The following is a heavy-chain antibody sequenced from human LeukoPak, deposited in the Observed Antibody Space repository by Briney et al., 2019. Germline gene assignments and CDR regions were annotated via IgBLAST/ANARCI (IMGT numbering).Heavy chain of an antibody. V-gene: IGHV3-23*01. CDR1: VFAFSSHA. Sequence: GGSLRLSCAASVFAFSSHAMTWVRQAPGKGLEWVSTISASGGSTYYADSVGGRFTISRDNSKNTLYLQMNSLRAEDTAVYYCAKGVKIVSAKYFFDYWGQGSLVTVSS. J-gene: IGHJ4*02. CDR2: ISASGGST. CDR3: AKGVKIVSAKYFFDY. D-gene: IGHD5/OR15-5a*01.